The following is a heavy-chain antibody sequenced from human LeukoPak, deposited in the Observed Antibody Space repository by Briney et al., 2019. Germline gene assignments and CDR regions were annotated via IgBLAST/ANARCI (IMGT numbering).Heavy chain of an antibody. CDR2: IYPGDSDT. Sequence: GESLKISCKGSGYSVTSYWIGWVRQMPGKGLEWMGIIYPGDSDTRYSPSFEGQVTISADRSNSTTYLQWSSLKASDTAIYYCARVILYNWFDPWGQGTLVTVSS. D-gene: IGHD2/OR15-2a*01. V-gene: IGHV5-51*01. CDR1: GYSVTSYW. CDR3: ARVILYNWFDP. J-gene: IGHJ5*02.